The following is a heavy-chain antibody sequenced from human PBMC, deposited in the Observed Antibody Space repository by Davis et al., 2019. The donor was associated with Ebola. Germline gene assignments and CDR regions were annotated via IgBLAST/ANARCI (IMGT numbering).Heavy chain of an antibody. CDR3: ARDFSAWGSNWFDP. D-gene: IGHD3-16*01. J-gene: IGHJ5*02. CDR2: INPNSGGT. V-gene: IGHV1-2*06. Sequence: AASVKVSCKASGYTFTGYYMHWVRQAPGQGLEWMGRINPNSGGTNYAQKFQGRVTMTRDTSISTAYMELSRLRSDDTAVYYCARDFSAWGSNWFDPWGQGTLVTVSS. CDR1: GYTFTGYY.